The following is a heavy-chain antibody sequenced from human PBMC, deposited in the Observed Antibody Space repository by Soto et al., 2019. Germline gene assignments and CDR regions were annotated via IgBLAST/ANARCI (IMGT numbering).Heavy chain of an antibody. CDR2: IYPGDSDT. D-gene: IGHD5-18*01. CDR1: ACSFTSYW. Sequence: PGESLKISCKGSACSFTSYWIGWVRQMPGKGLEWMGIIYPGDSDTRYSPSFQGQVTISAAKSISTAYLQWSSLKGSDTAMYYCARPRTAMAEDAFDIWGQGTMVTVSS. V-gene: IGHV5-51*01. J-gene: IGHJ3*02. CDR3: ARPRTAMAEDAFDI.